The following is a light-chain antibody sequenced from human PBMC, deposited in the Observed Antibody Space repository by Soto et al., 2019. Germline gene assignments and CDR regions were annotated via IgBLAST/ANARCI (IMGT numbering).Light chain of an antibody. CDR1: QSVSSSY. CDR3: QQYGSSPQT. CDR2: GAS. J-gene: IGKJ3*01. V-gene: IGKV3-20*01. Sequence: IVLTQSPGTLSLSPGERATLSCRASQSVSSSYLAWDQQNPGQAPRLLIYGASSRATGIPHRFSGSGSGTDFTLTINSLEHENFAVYYCQQYGSSPQTFGPGTNVDIK.